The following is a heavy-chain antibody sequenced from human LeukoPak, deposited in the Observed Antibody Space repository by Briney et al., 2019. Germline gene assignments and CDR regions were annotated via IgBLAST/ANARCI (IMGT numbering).Heavy chain of an antibody. CDR3: ARDRLITGTDYYYYYGMDV. D-gene: IGHD1-14*01. CDR1: GGSISSYY. J-gene: IGHJ6*02. CDR2: IYSGGST. Sequence: ETLSLTCTVSGGSISSYYWSWVRQAPGKGLEWVSVIYSGGSTYYADSVKGRFTISRDNSKNTLYLQMNSLRAEDTAVYYCARDRLITGTDYYYYYGMDVWGQGTTVTVSS. V-gene: IGHV3-53*01.